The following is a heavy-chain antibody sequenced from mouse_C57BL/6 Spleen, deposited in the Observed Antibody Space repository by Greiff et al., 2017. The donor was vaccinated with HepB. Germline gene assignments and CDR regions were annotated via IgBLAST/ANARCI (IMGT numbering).Heavy chain of an antibody. Sequence: EVKLQESGGGLVKPGGSLKLSCAASGFTFSSYAMSWVRQTPEKRLEWVATISDGGSYTYYPDNVKGRFTISRDNAKNNLYLQLSHLKSEDTAMYYCAREGGNYYAMDYWGQGTSVTVSS. V-gene: IGHV5-4*01. CDR1: GFTFSSYA. CDR2: ISDGGSYT. CDR3: AREGGNYYAMDY. J-gene: IGHJ4*01.